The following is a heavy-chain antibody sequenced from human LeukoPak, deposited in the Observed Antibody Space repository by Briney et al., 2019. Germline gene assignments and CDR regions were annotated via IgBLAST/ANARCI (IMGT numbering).Heavy chain of an antibody. D-gene: IGHD1-26*01. CDR2: ISSNGGST. CDR1: GFTFSSYA. Sequence: GGSLRLSCSASGFTFSSYAMHWVRQAPGKGLEYVSAISSNGGSTYYADSVKGRFTISRDNSRNTLYLQMNSLRVGDTAVYYWAKPKVGGGITFDDWGQGALVIVSS. V-gene: IGHV3-64*04. CDR3: AKPKVGGGITFDD. J-gene: IGHJ4*02.